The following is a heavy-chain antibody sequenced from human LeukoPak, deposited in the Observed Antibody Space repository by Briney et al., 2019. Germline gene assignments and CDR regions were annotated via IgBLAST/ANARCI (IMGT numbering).Heavy chain of an antibody. Sequence: GESLKISCKSSGYFFTSYWIDWVRQMPGKGLEWMGIIYPGDSHTIYSPSFRGQVTISADKSISTAYLQWSSLKASDTAMYYCARAAAGTKESYYFDYWGQGTLVTVSS. J-gene: IGHJ4*02. CDR1: GYFFTSYW. D-gene: IGHD6-13*01. V-gene: IGHV5-51*01. CDR2: IYPGDSHT. CDR3: ARAAAGTKESYYFDY.